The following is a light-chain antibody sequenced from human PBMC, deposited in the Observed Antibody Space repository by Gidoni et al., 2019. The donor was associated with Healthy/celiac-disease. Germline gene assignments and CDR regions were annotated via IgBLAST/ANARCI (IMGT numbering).Light chain of an antibody. Sequence: SYELTQPPSVSVSPGQTASITCSGDKSGDKYACWYQQKPGQSPVLVIYQDSKRPSGLPERFSGSNSGNTATLTISGTQAMDEADYYCQAWDSSTVVFGGGTKLTVL. CDR3: QAWDSSTVV. J-gene: IGLJ2*01. V-gene: IGLV3-1*01. CDR1: KSGDKY. CDR2: QDS.